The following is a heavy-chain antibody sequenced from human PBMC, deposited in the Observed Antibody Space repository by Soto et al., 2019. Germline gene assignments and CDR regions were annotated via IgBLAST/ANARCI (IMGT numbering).Heavy chain of an antibody. CDR3: VSWVSAHFDY. Sequence: GGSLRLSCAASGFTFDSPYSHGMSWVRQSPGKGPEWVSTISSNGANTHCAESVKGRFTISKDASRNTVYLHMNSLRAEDTATYFCVSWVSAHFDYWGHGTPVTVSS. V-gene: IGHV3-23*01. J-gene: IGHJ4*01. CDR1: GFTFDSPYSHG. D-gene: IGHD2-8*01. CDR2: ISSNGANT.